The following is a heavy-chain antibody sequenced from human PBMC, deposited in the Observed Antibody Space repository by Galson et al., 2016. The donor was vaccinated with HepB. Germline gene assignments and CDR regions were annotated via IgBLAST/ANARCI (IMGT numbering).Heavy chain of an antibody. D-gene: IGHD1-1*01. Sequence: LTCTLSDGSFSDFYWGWIRQPPGKGLEYIGYVHYSGSTSYSPSLRSRVTISIDTSENQFSLKLSSVTAADTAVYYCARVSSYNWLPTAIDPWGQGTLVTVSS. CDR2: VHYSGST. CDR3: ARVSSYNWLPTAIDP. V-gene: IGHV4-59*01. CDR1: DGSFSDFY. J-gene: IGHJ5*02.